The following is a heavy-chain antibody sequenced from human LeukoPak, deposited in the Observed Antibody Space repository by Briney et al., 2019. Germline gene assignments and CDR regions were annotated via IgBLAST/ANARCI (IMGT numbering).Heavy chain of an antibody. CDR2: IKEDGSEK. V-gene: IGHV3-7*01. D-gene: IGHD4-17*01. Sequence: ETLSLTCTVSGGSISNYYWGWVRQAPGKGLEWLANIKEDGSEKYYVDSVRGRFTISRDNAKNSLYLQINSLRAEDTAVYYCARDPHDYGDLFDYWGQGTVATVSS. CDR3: ARDPHDYGDLFDY. J-gene: IGHJ4*02. CDR1: GGSISNYY.